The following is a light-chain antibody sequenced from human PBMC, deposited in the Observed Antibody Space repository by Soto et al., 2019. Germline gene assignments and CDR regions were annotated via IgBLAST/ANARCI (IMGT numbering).Light chain of an antibody. J-gene: IGKJ2*01. V-gene: IGKV3-11*01. Sequence: EIVLTQSPATLSLSPGERATLSCRASQSVSSYLAWYQQKPGQAPRLLIYDASNRATGIPARFSCSGSGTDFTLTLSSLEPEDFAVYYCQQRSNWTVYPFGQGTKLEIK. CDR1: QSVSSY. CDR3: QQRSNWTVYP. CDR2: DAS.